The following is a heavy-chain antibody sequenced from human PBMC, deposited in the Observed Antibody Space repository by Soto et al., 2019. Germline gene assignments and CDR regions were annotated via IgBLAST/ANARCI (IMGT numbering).Heavy chain of an antibody. CDR2: IYYSGST. D-gene: IGHD5-12*01. CDR1: GGSISSGGYY. V-gene: IGHV4-31*03. CDR3: AREYGGYYYYYGMDV. J-gene: IGHJ6*02. Sequence: QVQLQESGPGLVKPSQTLSLTCTVSGGSISSGGYYWSWIRQHPGKGLEWIGYIYYSGSTYYNPSLESRVTISVDTSKNQFSLKLSSVTAADTAVYYCAREYGGYYYYYGMDVWGQGTTVTVSS.